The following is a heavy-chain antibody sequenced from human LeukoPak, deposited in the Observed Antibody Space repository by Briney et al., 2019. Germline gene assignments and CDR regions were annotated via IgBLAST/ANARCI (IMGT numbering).Heavy chain of an antibody. Sequence: ASVKVSCKAFGYTFDTSSISWVRQAPGQRLAWMGWISPKNGNTHYAQGVQGRVTMTTDTSRSTAYMELRSLRSDDTAVYYCTRVRNSNNWWGAFDIWGQGTMITVSS. J-gene: IGHJ3*02. CDR1: GYTFDTSS. CDR2: ISPKNGNT. V-gene: IGHV1-18*01. D-gene: IGHD1-1*01. CDR3: TRVRNSNNWWGAFDI.